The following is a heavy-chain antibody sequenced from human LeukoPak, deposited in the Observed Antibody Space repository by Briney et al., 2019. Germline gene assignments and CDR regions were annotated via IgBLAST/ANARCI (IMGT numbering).Heavy chain of an antibody. V-gene: IGHV3-21*01. J-gene: IGHJ4*02. Sequence: GGSLRLSCAASGFTFSSYSMNWVRQAPGKGLEWVSSISTTGSFIYYADSVKGRFTVSRDYAKNSLFLQMTSLRAEDTAVYYCARVAYGDYYFDYWGQGTLVTVSS. CDR1: GFTFSSYS. D-gene: IGHD4-17*01. CDR3: ARVAYGDYYFDY. CDR2: ISTTGSFI.